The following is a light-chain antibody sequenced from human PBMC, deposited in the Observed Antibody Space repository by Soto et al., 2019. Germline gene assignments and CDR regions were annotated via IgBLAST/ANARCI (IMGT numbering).Light chain of an antibody. CDR2: DVS. CDR3: SSYAGSNFYV. Sequence: QSALTQPASVSGSPGQSITISCTGTSSDVGGYNYVSWYQQHPGKAPKLMIYDVSNRPSGVSNRFSGSKSGNTASLTISGLQAEDEADYYCSSYAGSNFYVFGTGTKLTVL. CDR1: SSDVGGYNY. V-gene: IGLV2-14*01. J-gene: IGLJ1*01.